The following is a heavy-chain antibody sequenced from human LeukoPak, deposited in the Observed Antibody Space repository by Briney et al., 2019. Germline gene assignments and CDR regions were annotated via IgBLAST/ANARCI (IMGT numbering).Heavy chain of an antibody. Sequence: GGSLRLSCAASGFTFSDYYMSWIRQAPGKGLEWVSYISSSGSTIYYADPVKGRFTISRDNAKNSLYLQMNSLRAEDTAVYYCAFGYSSSWYYYGMDVWGQGTTVTVSS. CDR1: GFTFSDYY. J-gene: IGHJ6*02. CDR3: AFGYSSSWYYYGMDV. CDR2: ISSSGSTI. D-gene: IGHD6-13*01. V-gene: IGHV3-11*01.